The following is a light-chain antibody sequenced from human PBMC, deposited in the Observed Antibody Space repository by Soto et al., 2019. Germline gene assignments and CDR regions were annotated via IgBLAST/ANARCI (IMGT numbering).Light chain of an antibody. J-gene: IGKJ1*01. CDR2: GAS. CDR3: QQFDGSPRT. V-gene: IGKV3-20*01. Sequence: IVLTQSPGTLSLSPGERATLSCRASQSIRTTYLAWYQQKPGQAPRLLIYGASSRATGIPDRFSGSGSGTDFTLTISRLEPEDVAVYYCQQFDGSPRTFGQGTKVEIK. CDR1: QSIRTTY.